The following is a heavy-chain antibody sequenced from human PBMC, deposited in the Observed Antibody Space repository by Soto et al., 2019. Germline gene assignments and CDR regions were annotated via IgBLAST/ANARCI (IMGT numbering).Heavy chain of an antibody. J-gene: IGHJ3*01. CDR1: GFTFKNFA. V-gene: IGHV3-23*01. CDR3: AKGPAAFDV. Sequence: GGSLRLSCEASGFTFKNFAMSWVRQAPGKGLEWVSAVNGRGDSAFYADSVRGRFTISRDHAKNTIHLQLDSLRDEDTAVYYCAKGPAAFDVWGQGSMVTVS. CDR2: VNGRGDSA.